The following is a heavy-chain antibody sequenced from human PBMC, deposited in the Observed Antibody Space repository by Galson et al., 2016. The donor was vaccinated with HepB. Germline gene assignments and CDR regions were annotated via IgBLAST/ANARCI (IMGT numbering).Heavy chain of an antibody. CDR1: RFTFSSYA. Sequence: SLRLSCAASRFTFSSYAMSWVRQAPGKGLEWVSVISGSGGSTYYADSAKGRFTISSDNSKNTLYLQMNSLRAEDTAVYYCAKEGTIFGVVPYGMDVWGQGTKVIVSS. V-gene: IGHV3-23*01. CDR2: ISGSGGST. J-gene: IGHJ6*02. CDR3: AKEGTIFGVVPYGMDV. D-gene: IGHD3-3*01.